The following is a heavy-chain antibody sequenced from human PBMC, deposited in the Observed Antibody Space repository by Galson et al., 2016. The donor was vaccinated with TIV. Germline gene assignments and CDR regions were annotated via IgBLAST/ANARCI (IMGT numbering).Heavy chain of an antibody. D-gene: IGHD7-27*01. J-gene: IGHJ4*02. Sequence: SVKVSCKGSGYTFTSYYIHWVRQAPGQGLEWMGRINPSGGDATYAQRFQGRVILTRETSTSTIYMDLNSMTSDDTAVYFCDRERINWGNFDYWGQGTLVTVSA. V-gene: IGHV1-46*03. CDR1: GYTFTSYY. CDR2: INPSGGDA. CDR3: DRERINWGNFDY.